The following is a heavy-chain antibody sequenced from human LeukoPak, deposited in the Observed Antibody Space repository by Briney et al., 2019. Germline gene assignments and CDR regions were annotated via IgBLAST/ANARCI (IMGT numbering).Heavy chain of an antibody. CDR3: TTPEGSVYCSSTSCYNFDY. J-gene: IGHJ4*02. D-gene: IGHD2-2*01. Sequence: GGSLRLSCAASGFTFSNAWISWVRQAPGKGLEWVGRIKSKTDGGTTDYAAPVKGRFTISRDDSKNTLYLQMNSLKTEDTAVYYCTTPEGSVYCSSTSCYNFDYWGQGTLVTVSS. V-gene: IGHV3-15*01. CDR2: IKSKTDGGTT. CDR1: GFTFSNAW.